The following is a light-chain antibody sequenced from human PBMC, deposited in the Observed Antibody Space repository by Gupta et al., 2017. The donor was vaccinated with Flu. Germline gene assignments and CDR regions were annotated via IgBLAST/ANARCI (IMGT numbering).Light chain of an antibody. CDR3: QQYEGLPT. J-gene: IGKJ4*02. CDR2: DAS. Sequence: VGDRVTITCQASQDISKQLNWYQQKPGKAPRLLIYDASNLETGVPSRFSGSRSGTDFSFTISSLQAEDMGTYYCQQYEGLPTFGRGLRWRSN. V-gene: IGKV1-33*01. CDR1: QDISKQ.